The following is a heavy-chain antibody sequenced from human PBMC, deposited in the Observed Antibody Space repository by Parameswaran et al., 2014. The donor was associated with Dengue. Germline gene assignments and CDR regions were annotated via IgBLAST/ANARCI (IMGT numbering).Heavy chain of an antibody. Sequence: RWIRQPPGKGLEWIGEINHSGSTNYNPSLKSRVTISVDTSKNQFSLKLSSVTAADTAVYYCARVRCTSCYNWFDPWGPGNPGHRLL. CDR3: ARVRCTSCYNWFDP. V-gene: IGHV4-34*01. CDR2: INHSGST. J-gene: IGHJ5*02. D-gene: IGHD2-2*01.